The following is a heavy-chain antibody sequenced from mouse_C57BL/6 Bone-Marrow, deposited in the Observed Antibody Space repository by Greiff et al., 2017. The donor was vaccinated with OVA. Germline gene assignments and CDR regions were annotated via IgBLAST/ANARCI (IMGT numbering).Heavy chain of an antibody. V-gene: IGHV1-72*01. Sequence: QVHVKQPGAELVKPGASVKLSCKASGYTFTSYWMHWVKQRPGRGLEWIGRIDPNSGGPTYNEKFKSKATLTVDKPSSTAYMQLSSLTSEDSAVYYCARCGDGYYNFDYWGQGTTLTVSS. J-gene: IGHJ2*01. CDR2: IDPNSGGP. D-gene: IGHD2-3*01. CDR3: ARCGDGYYNFDY. CDR1: GYTFTSYW.